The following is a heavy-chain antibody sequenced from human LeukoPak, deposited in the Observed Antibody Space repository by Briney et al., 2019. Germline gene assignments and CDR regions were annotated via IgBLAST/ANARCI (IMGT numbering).Heavy chain of an antibody. CDR3: AREPPYSSSWPPFDY. J-gene: IGHJ4*02. Sequence: PGGSLRLSCAASGFTFSSYSMNWVRQAPGKGLEWVSYISSSSSTIYYADSVKGRFTISRDNAKNSLYLQMNSLRAEDTAVYYCAREPPYSSSWPPFDYWGQGTLVTVSS. CDR1: GFTFSSYS. D-gene: IGHD6-13*01. CDR2: ISSSSSTI. V-gene: IGHV3-48*01.